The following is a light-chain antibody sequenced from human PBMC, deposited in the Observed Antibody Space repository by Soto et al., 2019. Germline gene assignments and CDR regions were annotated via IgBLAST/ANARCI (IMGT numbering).Light chain of an antibody. J-gene: IGKJ1*01. CDR1: QSIRHY. CDR2: GAS. V-gene: IGKV1-5*01. Sequence: DIQMTQSPPTLSASVGDRVTITCRASQSIRHYLAWYQQMPGKAPKLLIYGASTLQSGVPSRFSGSGSGTEFTLTIGSLQPDDFGTYFCQQDNSYSQTFGQGTKV. CDR3: QQDNSYSQT.